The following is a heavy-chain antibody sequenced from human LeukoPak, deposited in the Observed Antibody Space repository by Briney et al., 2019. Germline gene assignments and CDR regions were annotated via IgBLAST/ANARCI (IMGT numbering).Heavy chain of an antibody. Sequence: ASVKVSCKASGYTFTSYGISWVRQAPGQGLEWMGWISAYNGNTNYAQKLQGRVTMTTDTSTSTAYMELSSLRSEDTAVYYCARAVSSSSPGFYYYYYYMDVWGKGTTVTVSS. V-gene: IGHV1-18*01. CDR1: GYTFTSYG. CDR3: ARAVSSSSPGFYYYYYYMDV. J-gene: IGHJ6*03. D-gene: IGHD6-6*01. CDR2: ISAYNGNT.